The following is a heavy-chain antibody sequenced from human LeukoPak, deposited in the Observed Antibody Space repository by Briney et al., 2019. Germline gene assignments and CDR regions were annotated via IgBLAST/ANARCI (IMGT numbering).Heavy chain of an antibody. CDR2: ISGSGGST. CDR1: GFTFSSYA. D-gene: IGHD4/OR15-4a*01. Sequence: PGGSLRLSCAASGFTFSSYAMSWVRQAPGKGLEWVSAISGSGGSTYYADSVKGRFTISRDNAKNSLYLQMNSLRAEDTAVYYCARDLTKLDYWGQGTLVTVSS. CDR3: ARDLTKLDY. V-gene: IGHV3-23*01. J-gene: IGHJ4*02.